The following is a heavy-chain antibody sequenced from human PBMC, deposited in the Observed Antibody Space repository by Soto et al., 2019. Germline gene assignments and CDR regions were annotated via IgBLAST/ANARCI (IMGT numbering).Heavy chain of an antibody. V-gene: IGHV4-39*01. CDR1: GGSISSSSYY. CDR3: ARGDWFDP. J-gene: IGHJ5*02. Sequence: SETLSLTCTVSGGSISSSSYYWGWIRQPPGKGLEWIGSIYYSGSTYYNPSLKSRVTISVDTSKNQFSLKLSSVTAADTAVYYCARGDWFDPWGQGTLVTVSS. CDR2: IYYSGST.